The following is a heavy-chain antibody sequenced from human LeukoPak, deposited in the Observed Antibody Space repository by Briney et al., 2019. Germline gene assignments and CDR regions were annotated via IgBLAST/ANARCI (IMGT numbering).Heavy chain of an antibody. D-gene: IGHD3-22*01. CDR2: INPNSGGT. Sequence: ASVKVSCKASGYTFTGYYMHWVRQAPGQGLKWMGWINPNSGGTNYAQKFQGRVTMTRDTSISTAYMELSRLRSDDTAVYYCARSMIVVVGYDYWGQGTLVTVSS. CDR1: GYTFTGYY. V-gene: IGHV1-2*02. CDR3: ARSMIVVVGYDY. J-gene: IGHJ4*02.